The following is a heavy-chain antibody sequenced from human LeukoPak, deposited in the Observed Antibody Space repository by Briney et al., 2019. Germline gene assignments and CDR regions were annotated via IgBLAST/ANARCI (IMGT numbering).Heavy chain of an antibody. CDR3: ARAGYDILTGWAPPYYYYYMDV. CDR2: IYTSGST. V-gene: IGHV4-61*02. CDR1: GGSISSGSYY. J-gene: IGHJ6*03. D-gene: IGHD3-9*01. Sequence: SQTLSLTCTVSGGSISSGSYYWSWIRQPAGKGLEWIGRIYTSGSTNYNPSLKSRVTISVDTSKNQFSLKLSSVTAADTAVYYCARAGYDILTGWAPPYYYYYMDVWGKGTTVTISS.